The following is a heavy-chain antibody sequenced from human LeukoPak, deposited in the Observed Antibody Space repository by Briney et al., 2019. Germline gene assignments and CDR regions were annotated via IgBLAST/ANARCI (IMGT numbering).Heavy chain of an antibody. J-gene: IGHJ4*02. CDR2: IKQDGSEK. CDR3: ARDRSDFWSGFTGLFDY. CDR1: GFTFSSYW. D-gene: IGHD3-3*01. V-gene: IGHV3-7*01. Sequence: GGSLRLSCAASGFTFSSYWMSWVRQAPGKGLEWVANIKQDGSEKYYVDSVKGRFTNSRDNAKNSLYLQMNSLRAEDTAVYYCARDRSDFWSGFTGLFDYWGQGTLVTVSS.